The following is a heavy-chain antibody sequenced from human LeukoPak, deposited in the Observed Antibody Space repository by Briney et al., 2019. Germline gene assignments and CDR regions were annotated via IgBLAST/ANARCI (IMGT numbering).Heavy chain of an antibody. D-gene: IGHD6-6*01. J-gene: IGHJ3*02. Sequence: PGGSLRLSCAASGFTFSHYDMTWVRQAPGKGLEWVSGIITSGTNTCYAESVKGRFTISRDNSRNTLYLQMNSLRAEDTALYYCAKSVRRAFDIWGQGTMVTVSS. CDR3: AKSVRRAFDI. V-gene: IGHV3-23*01. CDR2: IITSGTNT. CDR1: GFTFSHYD.